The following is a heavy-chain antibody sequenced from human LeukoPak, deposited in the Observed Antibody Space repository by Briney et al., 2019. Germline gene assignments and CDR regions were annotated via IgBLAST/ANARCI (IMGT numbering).Heavy chain of an antibody. CDR2: MSSSDDGR. D-gene: IGHD6-19*01. CDR1: GFSFSSYA. CDR3: AKSYSSGPAMDY. Sequence: GGSLRLSCATSGFSFSSYAMSWVRQAPGKGLEWVSAMSSSDDGRYYAASVRGRFTISRDTSRSTLYLQMNSLRAEDTAVYYCAKSYSSGPAMDYWGQGTLVTVSS. V-gene: IGHV3-23*01. J-gene: IGHJ4*02.